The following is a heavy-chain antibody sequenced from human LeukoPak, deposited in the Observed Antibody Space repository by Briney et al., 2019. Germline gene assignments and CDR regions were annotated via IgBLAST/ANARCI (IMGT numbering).Heavy chain of an antibody. D-gene: IGHD2-2*01. Sequence: GGSLRLSCAASGFTFRTSGMHWVRQAPGKGLEWVAFIRNDGTIKYYADSVKGRFTISRDNSKNTLYLQMNSLRAEDTAVYYCARDPTQSSPFDYWGQGTLVTVSS. V-gene: IGHV3-30*02. CDR3: ARDPTQSSPFDY. CDR1: GFTFRTSG. CDR2: IRNDGTIK. J-gene: IGHJ4*02.